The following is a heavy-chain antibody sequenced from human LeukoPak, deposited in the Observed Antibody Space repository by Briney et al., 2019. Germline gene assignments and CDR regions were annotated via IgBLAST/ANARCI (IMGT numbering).Heavy chain of an antibody. CDR2: ISYDGSNK. V-gene: IGHV3-30*18. CDR3: AKEWQQLVDH. D-gene: IGHD6-13*01. J-gene: IGHJ5*02. Sequence: GRSLRLSCAASGFTFSSYGMHWVRQAPGKGLEWVAVISYDGSNKYYADSVKGRFTISRDNSKNTLYLQMNSLRAEDTAVYYCAKEWQQLVDHWGQGTLVTVSS. CDR1: GFTFSSYG.